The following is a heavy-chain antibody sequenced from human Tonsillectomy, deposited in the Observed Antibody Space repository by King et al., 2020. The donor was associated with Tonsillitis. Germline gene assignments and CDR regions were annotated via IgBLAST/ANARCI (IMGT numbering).Heavy chain of an antibody. D-gene: IGHD6-19*01. CDR2: ISVYKGNT. CDR1: GYTFTSYG. V-gene: IGHV1-18*04. J-gene: IGHJ6*02. Sequence: VQLVQSGAEVKKPGASVKVSCKASGYTFTSYGISWVRQAPGQGLEWMGWISVYKGNTNHAQKFQGRVTMTADTSTSTAYMELRSLRSDDTAVYYCARDLLDSSGWAGYYYHGMDVWGQGTTVIVSS. CDR3: ARDLLDSSGWAGYYYHGMDV.